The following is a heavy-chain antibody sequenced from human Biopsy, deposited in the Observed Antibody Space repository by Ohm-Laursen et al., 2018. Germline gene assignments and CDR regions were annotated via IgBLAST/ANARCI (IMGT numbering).Heavy chain of an antibody. D-gene: IGHD4-17*01. Sequence: SLRLSCAASGFPFTGFSMDWVRQAPGKGLEWVASITSGSSYIYYADSVKGRFTISRDNVRNALHLQMNSLRTEDTALYYCAKDLGLNYSDRFLFYYGMDVWGRGTTVTVSS. CDR2: ITSGSSYI. V-gene: IGHV3-21*04. CDR3: AKDLGLNYSDRFLFYYGMDV. J-gene: IGHJ6*02. CDR1: GFPFTGFS.